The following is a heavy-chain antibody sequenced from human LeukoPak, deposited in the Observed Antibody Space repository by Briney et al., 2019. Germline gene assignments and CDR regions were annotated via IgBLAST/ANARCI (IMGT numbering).Heavy chain of an antibody. V-gene: IGHV4-39*07. Sequence: PSETLSLTCTVSGGSISSSSYYWGWIRQPPGKGLEWIVSIYYSGSTYYNPSLKSRVTISVDTSKNQFSLKLSSVTAADTAVYYCARGGYYYDSSGYYYWGQGTLVTVSS. CDR2: IYYSGST. D-gene: IGHD3-22*01. CDR1: GGSISSSSYY. J-gene: IGHJ4*02. CDR3: ARGGYYYDSSGYYY.